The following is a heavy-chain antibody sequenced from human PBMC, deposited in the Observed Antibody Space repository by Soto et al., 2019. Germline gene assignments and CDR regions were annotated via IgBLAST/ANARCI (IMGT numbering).Heavy chain of an antibody. V-gene: IGHV4-39*01. Sequence: QLQLQESGPGLVKPSETLSLTCTVSGGSISSSSYYWGWIRQPPGKGLEWIGSIYYSGSTYYNPSLKSRVTISVDTSKNQFSLKLSSVTAADTAVYYCARHADENLVGATTARPGDPFDYWGQGTLVTVSS. D-gene: IGHD1-26*01. J-gene: IGHJ4*02. CDR3: ARHADENLVGATTARPGDPFDY. CDR1: GGSISSSSYY. CDR2: IYYSGST.